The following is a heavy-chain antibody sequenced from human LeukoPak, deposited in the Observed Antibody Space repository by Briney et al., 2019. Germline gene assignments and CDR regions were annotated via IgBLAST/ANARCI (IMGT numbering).Heavy chain of an antibody. CDR1: GGSITSSNYF. CDR2: IYYSGST. D-gene: IGHD2-2*01. CDR3: ARDSCSSTSCRRKFDN. V-gene: IGHV4-39*07. J-gene: IGHJ4*02. Sequence: SETLSLTCTVSGGSITSSNYFWGWIRQSPGKGLEWIGSIYYSGSTYDNPSLKSRVTLSVEPSKIQFSLKLSSVTAADSAVYYCARDSCSSTSCRRKFDNWGQGTLVTVSS.